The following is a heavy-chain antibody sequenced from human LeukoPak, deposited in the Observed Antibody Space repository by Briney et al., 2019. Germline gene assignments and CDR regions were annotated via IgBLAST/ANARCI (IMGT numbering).Heavy chain of an antibody. V-gene: IGHV3-30*18. CDR1: GFTFSSYG. J-gene: IGHJ4*02. Sequence: RTGGSLRLSCAASGFTFSSYGMYWVRQAPGKGLEWVAVISYDGSNKYYADSVKGRFTISRDNSKNTLYLQMNSLKTDDTSVYYCANYGDYQYFDYWGQGTPVTVSS. CDR2: ISYDGSNK. D-gene: IGHD4-17*01. CDR3: ANYGDYQYFDY.